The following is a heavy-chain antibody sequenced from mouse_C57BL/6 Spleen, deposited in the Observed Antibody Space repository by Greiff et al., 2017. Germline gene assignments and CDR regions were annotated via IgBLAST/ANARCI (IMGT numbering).Heavy chain of an antibody. CDR2: IDPETGGT. CDR3: TRGGTGTWYFDV. CDR1: GYTFTDYE. J-gene: IGHJ1*03. Sequence: QVQLQQSGAELVRPGASVTLSCKASGYTFTDYEMHWVKQTPVHGLEWIGAIDPETGGTAYNQKFKGKAILTADKSSSTAYMELRSLTSEDSAVYYCTRGGTGTWYFDVWGTGTTVTVSS. D-gene: IGHD4-1*01. V-gene: IGHV1-15*01.